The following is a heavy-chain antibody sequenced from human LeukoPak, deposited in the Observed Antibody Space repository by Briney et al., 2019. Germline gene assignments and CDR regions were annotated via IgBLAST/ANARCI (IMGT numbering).Heavy chain of an antibody. V-gene: IGHV3-7*01. J-gene: IGHJ4*02. D-gene: IGHD5-12*01. CDR1: GFTFSSYW. Sequence: GGSLRLSCAASGFTFSSYWMTWVRQAPGKGLEWVANINQDGSEKYYVDSVKGRFTISRDNAKNSLYLQMTSLRAEDTAVYYCARALGRATHYFDYWGQGTLVTVSS. CDR2: INQDGSEK. CDR3: ARALGRATHYFDY.